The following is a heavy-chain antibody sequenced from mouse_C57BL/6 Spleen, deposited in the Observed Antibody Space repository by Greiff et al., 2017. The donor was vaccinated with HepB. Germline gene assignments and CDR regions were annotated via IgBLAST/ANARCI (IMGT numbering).Heavy chain of an antibody. Sequence: EVKLMESGGGLVQPGGSLSLSCAASGFTFTDYYMSWVRQPPGKALEWLGFIRNKANGYTTEYSASVKGRFTISRDNSQSILYLQMNALRAEDSATYYCARSPGVTTYGCDYWGHGTTLTVSS. CDR1: GFTFTDYY. D-gene: IGHD2-2*01. CDR3: ARSPGVTTYGCDY. V-gene: IGHV7-3*01. J-gene: IGHJ2*01. CDR2: IRNKANGYTT.